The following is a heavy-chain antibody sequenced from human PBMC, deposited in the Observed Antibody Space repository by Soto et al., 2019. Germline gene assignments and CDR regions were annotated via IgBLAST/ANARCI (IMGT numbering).Heavy chain of an antibody. CDR2: IIPILGIA. Sequence: GASVKVSCKASGGTYSSYTMSWVRQSPGQGLEWMGRIIPILGIANYAQKFQGRVTITADKSTSTAYMELSSLRSEDTAVYYCASLLYCSSTSCPYYFDYWGQGTLVTVSS. V-gene: IGHV1-69*02. CDR1: GGTYSSYT. D-gene: IGHD2-2*01. J-gene: IGHJ4*02. CDR3: ASLLYCSSTSCPYYFDY.